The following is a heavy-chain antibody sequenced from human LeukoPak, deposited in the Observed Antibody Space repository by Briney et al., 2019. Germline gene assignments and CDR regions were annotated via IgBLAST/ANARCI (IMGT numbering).Heavy chain of an antibody. V-gene: IGHV4-34*01. D-gene: IGHD1-26*01. CDR3: ARRPRNSGSDDGPPGLDY. CDR1: GEYFSGYY. J-gene: IGHJ4*02. CDR2: INQSGTT. Sequence: SETLSLTFAVYGEYFSGYYWSWIRQPPGKGLEWIGEINQSGTTNCNPSLKSRVTISVDTSKNQFSLNLSSVTAADTAVYYCARRPRNSGSDDGPPGLDYWGQGTLVTVSS.